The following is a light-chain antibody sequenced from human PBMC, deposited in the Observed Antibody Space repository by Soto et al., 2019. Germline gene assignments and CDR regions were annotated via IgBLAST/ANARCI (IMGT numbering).Light chain of an antibody. J-gene: IGKJ3*01. Sequence: EIVMTQSPATLSVSPGDRATLSCRASQSVSSDLAWYQQKPGQAPRLLIYGASARATGIPARFSGSGSGTEFTLTISSLQSEDFAVYYCHQYNYWRLFGPGTKVDIK. V-gene: IGKV3-15*01. CDR3: HQYNYWRL. CDR2: GAS. CDR1: QSVSSD.